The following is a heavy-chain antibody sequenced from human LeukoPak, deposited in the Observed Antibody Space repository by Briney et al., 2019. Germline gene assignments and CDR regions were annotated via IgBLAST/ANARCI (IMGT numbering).Heavy chain of an antibody. J-gene: IGHJ4*02. V-gene: IGHV4-39*01. CDR2: IYYSGST. CDR3: ARHEEGYSYLYYFDY. Sequence: PETLSLTCTVSGDSFSSSSNYWGWIRQPQGKGLEWIGSIYYSGSTYYNPSLRSRVTISVDTSKNQFSLKLSSVTAADTAVYYCARHEEGYSYLYYFDYWGQGTLVTVSS. D-gene: IGHD5-18*01. CDR1: GDSFSSSSNY.